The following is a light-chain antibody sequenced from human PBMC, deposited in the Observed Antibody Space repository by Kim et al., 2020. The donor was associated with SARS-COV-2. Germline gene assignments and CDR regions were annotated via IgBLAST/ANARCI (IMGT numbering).Light chain of an antibody. V-gene: IGKV1-8*01. CDR2: TAS. J-gene: IGKJ2*01. CDR3: QQYYSYPRT. CDR1: QGIRRY. Sequence: SASTGDRVTITCRESQGIRRYLAWYQQKPGKAPKLLIYTASTLQSGVPSRFSGSGSGTDFTHTISSLQSEDFATYYCQQYYSYPRTFGQGTNLDI.